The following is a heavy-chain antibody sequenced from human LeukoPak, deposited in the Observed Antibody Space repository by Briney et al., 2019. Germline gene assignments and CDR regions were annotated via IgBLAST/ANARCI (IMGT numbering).Heavy chain of an antibody. CDR3: ARAARNYYGSGSYPSPPDY. Sequence: KPSETLSLTCAVSGYSISSGYYWGWIRQPPGKGLEWIGIIYHSGRPYYTPSLKTRATISVDSSKNQFSLKLSSVSAADTAVYYCARAARNYYGSGSYPSPPDYWGQGPLVTVSS. V-gene: IGHV4-38-2*01. CDR1: GYSISSGYY. J-gene: IGHJ4*02. D-gene: IGHD3-10*01. CDR2: IYHSGRP.